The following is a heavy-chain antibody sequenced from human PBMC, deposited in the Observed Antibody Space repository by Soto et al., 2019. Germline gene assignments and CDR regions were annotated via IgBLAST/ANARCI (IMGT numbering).Heavy chain of an antibody. V-gene: IGHV3-30*18. D-gene: IGHD4-17*01. CDR2: ISYDGTNK. CDR3: AKDLQSYGDYDYYCYGMDV. CDR1: GFTFSTYG. Sequence: QVQLVESGGGEVQPGRSLTISCSASGFTFSTYGMHWVRQTPGKGLEWVAVISYDGTNKFYSVSVKGRFTISRDNFKNTLPLQMNSLRADDTAVYSCAKDLQSYGDYDYYCYGMDVWGLGTRVTVSS. J-gene: IGHJ6*02.